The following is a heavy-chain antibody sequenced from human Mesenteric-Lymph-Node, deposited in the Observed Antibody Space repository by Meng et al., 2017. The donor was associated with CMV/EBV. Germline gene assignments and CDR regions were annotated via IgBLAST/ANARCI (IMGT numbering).Heavy chain of an antibody. CDR2: ISWNSGNM. CDR3: AKARISAHDYGDYFYFDY. CDR1: GFTFEDYT. Sequence: SLKISCAASGFTFEDYTMHRVRQGPGKGLEWVSGISWNSGNMDYADSVKGRFTISRDNAKNSLYLQMNSLRTEDTALYYCAKARISAHDYGDYFYFDYWGQGTLVTVSS. V-gene: IGHV3-9*01. J-gene: IGHJ4*02. D-gene: IGHD4-17*01.